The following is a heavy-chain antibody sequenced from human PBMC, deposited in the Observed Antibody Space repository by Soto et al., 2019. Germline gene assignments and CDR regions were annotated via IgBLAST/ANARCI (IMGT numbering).Heavy chain of an antibody. D-gene: IGHD3-22*01. V-gene: IGHV3-21*01. CDR1: GFTFSSYS. CDR3: ARDDISGYYYY. Sequence: GGSLRLSCAASGFTFSSYSMNWVRQAPGKGLEWVSSISSSSSNIYYADSVKGRFTISRDNAKNSLYLQMNSLRAEDTGVYYCARDDISGYYYYWGQGTLVTVSS. J-gene: IGHJ4*02. CDR2: ISSSSSNI.